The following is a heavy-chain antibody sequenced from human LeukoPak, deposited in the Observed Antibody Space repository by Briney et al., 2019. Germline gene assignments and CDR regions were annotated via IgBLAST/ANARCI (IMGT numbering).Heavy chain of an antibody. V-gene: IGHV3-30*18. CDR1: GFTFSSYG. CDR3: AKDRSSGQTDY. J-gene: IGHJ4*02. CDR2: ISYDGSNK. D-gene: IGHD6-19*01. Sequence: PGRSLRLSCAASGFTFSSYGMHWVRQAPGKGLEWVAVISYDGSNKYYADSVKGRFTISRDNSKNTLYLQMNSLRAEDTAVYYCAKDRSSGQTDYWGQGTLVTVSP.